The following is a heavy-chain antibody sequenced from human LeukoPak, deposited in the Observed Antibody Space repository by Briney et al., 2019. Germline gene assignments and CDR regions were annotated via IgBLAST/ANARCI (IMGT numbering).Heavy chain of an antibody. CDR3: ARDVRGWYYDSSGYYSY. V-gene: IGHV3-7*01. CDR2: IKQDGSEK. CDR1: GLTFSSYW. D-gene: IGHD3-22*01. Sequence: LAGGSLRFSCAASGLTFSSYWMSWVRQAPGKGLEWVANIKQDGSEKYYVDSVKGRFTISRDNAKNSLYLQMNSLRAEDTAVYYCARDVRGWYYDSSGYYSYWGQGTLVTVSS. J-gene: IGHJ4*02.